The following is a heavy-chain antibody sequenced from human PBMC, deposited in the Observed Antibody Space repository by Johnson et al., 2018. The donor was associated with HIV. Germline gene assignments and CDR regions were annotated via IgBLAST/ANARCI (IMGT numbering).Heavy chain of an antibody. D-gene: IGHD6-13*01. CDR2: IKQDGSEK. J-gene: IGHJ3*02. CDR1: GFTFSSYW. Sequence: VQLVESGGGVVQSGRSLRLSCAASGFTFSSYWMSWVRQAPGKGLEWVANIKQDGSEKYYADSVKGRFTISRDNAKNSLYLQMNSLRAEDTAVYYCARVRRSSIWYDLLAFDIWGQGTMVTVSS. V-gene: IGHV3-7*01. CDR3: ARVRRSSIWYDLLAFDI.